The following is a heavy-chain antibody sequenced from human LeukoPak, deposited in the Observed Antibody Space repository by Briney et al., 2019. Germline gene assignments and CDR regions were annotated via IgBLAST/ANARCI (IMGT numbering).Heavy chain of an antibody. Sequence: GGSLRLSCAASGFTFSDYYMSWIRQAPGKGLEWVSYISSSGSTIYYADSVKGRFTISRDNSKNTLYLQMNSLRAEDTAVYYCAKAPGWGFGVVILYYFDYWGQGTLVTVSS. CDR2: ISSSGSTI. D-gene: IGHD3-3*01. CDR3: AKAPGWGFGVVILYYFDY. J-gene: IGHJ4*02. CDR1: GFTFSDYY. V-gene: IGHV3-11*01.